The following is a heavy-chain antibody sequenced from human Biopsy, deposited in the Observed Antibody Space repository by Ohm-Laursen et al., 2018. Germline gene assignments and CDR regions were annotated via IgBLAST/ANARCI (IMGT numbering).Heavy chain of an antibody. D-gene: IGHD2-8*01. Sequence: SLRLSCTASGFTVYNNYMTWVRQAPGKGLEWVSSLHDRGVTYYADSAKGRFTISRDSSTNTLYLQMNGLRADDTAVYYCATGPVQMVYANLRGEFASWGQGALVTVSS. CDR2: LHDRGVT. CDR3: ATGPVQMVYANLRGEFAS. J-gene: IGHJ5*02. CDR1: GFTVYNNY. V-gene: IGHV3-53*01.